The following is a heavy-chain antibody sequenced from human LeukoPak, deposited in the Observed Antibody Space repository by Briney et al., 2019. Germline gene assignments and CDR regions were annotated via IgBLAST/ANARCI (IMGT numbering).Heavy chain of an antibody. Sequence: ASVKVSCKASGYTFSNYGITWVRQAPGQGLEWMGWRSAYNGDTKYAQTLQGRVTMTTDTSTSTAYMELRSLRSDDTAVYYCAREGRDELDYWGQGTLVTVSS. V-gene: IGHV1-18*01. CDR1: GYTFSNYG. J-gene: IGHJ4*02. CDR2: RSAYNGDT. CDR3: AREGRDELDY.